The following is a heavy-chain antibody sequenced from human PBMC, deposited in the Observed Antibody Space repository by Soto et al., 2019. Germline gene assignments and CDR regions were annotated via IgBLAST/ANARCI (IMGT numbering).Heavy chain of an antibody. CDR1: GYSFPTYW. V-gene: IGHV5-51*01. D-gene: IGHD3-3*01. CDR3: TAAKRGDYWFDP. Sequence: GESLKISCKGFGYSFPTYWIGWVRQMPGKGLEWIGIISPGDSDTRYSPSVQGQVTMSTDNSVSTAYLQWSSVKASDTAIYYCTAAKRGDYWFDPWGQGTRVTVSS. J-gene: IGHJ5*02. CDR2: ISPGDSDT.